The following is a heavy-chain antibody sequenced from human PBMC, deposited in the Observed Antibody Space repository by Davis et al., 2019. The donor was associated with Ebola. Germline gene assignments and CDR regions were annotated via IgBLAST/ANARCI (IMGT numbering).Heavy chain of an antibody. CDR1: GYSFTSYW. Sequence: PGGSLRLSCKGSGYSFTSYWIGWVRQMPGKGPEWMGMIYTGDSDTRYSPSFQGQVTISVDKSISTAYLQWRSLKASDSAMYYCARAGTARANDAFDIWGQGTMVTVSS. J-gene: IGHJ3*02. D-gene: IGHD6-6*01. CDR3: ARAGTARANDAFDI. V-gene: IGHV5-51*01. CDR2: IYTGDSDT.